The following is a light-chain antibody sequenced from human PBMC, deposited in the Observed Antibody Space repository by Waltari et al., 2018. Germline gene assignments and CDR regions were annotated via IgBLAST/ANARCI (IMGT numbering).Light chain of an antibody. CDR1: SLRTYL. CDR2: GKN. Sequence: SSELTQDRAVSVALGQTVWITCQGDSLRTYLANWYQQKTGQAPVLVVYGKNNRPSGIPDRFSGSGSGNTASLTITGAQAKDEGDYYCHSRDSSGHLVVFGGGTKLTVL. CDR3: HSRDSSGHLVV. J-gene: IGLJ2*01. V-gene: IGLV3-19*01.